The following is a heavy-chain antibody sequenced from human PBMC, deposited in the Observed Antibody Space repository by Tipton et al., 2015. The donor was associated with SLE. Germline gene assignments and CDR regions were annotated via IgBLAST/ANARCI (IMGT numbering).Heavy chain of an antibody. Sequence: TLSLTCAVSGGSISSSNWWSWVRQPPGKGLEGIGEIYHSGSTNYNPSLKSRLTISVDKSKNQFSLKLSCMTAAGTAVYYWARIGTNRAAPWWFGPWGQGALVTVSS. D-gene: IGHD6-6*01. CDR2: IYHSGST. CDR3: ARIGTNRAAPWWFGP. J-gene: IGHJ5*02. V-gene: IGHV4-4*02. CDR1: GGSISSSNW.